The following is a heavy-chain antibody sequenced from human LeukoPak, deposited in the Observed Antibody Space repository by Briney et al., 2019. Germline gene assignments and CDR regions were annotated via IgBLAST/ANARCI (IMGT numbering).Heavy chain of an antibody. Sequence: SVKVSCKASGGTFSSYAISWVRQAPGQGLEWMGGIIPIFGTANYAQKFQGRVTITTDESTSTAYMELSSLRSEDTAVYYCARSYLPSYSGSYYFGGWGQGTLVTVSS. J-gene: IGHJ4*02. CDR1: GGTFSSYA. D-gene: IGHD1-26*01. CDR2: IIPIFGTA. V-gene: IGHV1-69*05. CDR3: ARSYLPSYSGSYYFGG.